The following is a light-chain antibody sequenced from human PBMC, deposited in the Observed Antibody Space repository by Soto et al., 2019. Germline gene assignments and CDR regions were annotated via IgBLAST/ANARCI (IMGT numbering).Light chain of an antibody. CDR1: QSIRNW. CDR3: KQYDSYSYA. CDR2: DAS. Sequence: DIQMTQSPSTLSAYVGERVTITCRASQSIRNWLAWYQQKPGQAPKLLIYDASTLESGVPSRFSGSGSGTEFTLTISSLQPDDFATYYCKQYDSYSYAFGQGTKLEIK. V-gene: IGKV1-5*01. J-gene: IGKJ2*01.